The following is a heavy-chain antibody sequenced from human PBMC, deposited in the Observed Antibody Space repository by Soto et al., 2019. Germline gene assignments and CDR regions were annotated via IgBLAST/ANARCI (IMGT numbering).Heavy chain of an antibody. D-gene: IGHD2-2*01. CDR2: IYPGDSDT. CDR3: ARHYCSSTSCYPVYYYYYGMDV. J-gene: IGHJ6*02. V-gene: IGHV5-51*01. CDR1: GYSFTSYW. Sequence: GEAQKISCKAAGYSFTSYWIGWLRQMPGKGLEWMGIIYPGDSDTRYSPSFQGQVTISADKSISTAYLQWSSLKASATAMYYCARHYCSSTSCYPVYYYYYGMDVWGQGTTVTVSS.